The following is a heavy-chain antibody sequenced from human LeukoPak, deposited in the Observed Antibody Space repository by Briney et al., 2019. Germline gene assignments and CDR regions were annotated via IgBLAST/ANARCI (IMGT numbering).Heavy chain of an antibody. Sequence: GASVKVSCKASGYTFTSYDINWVRQATGQGLEWMGWMNPNSGNTGYAQKFQGRVTMTRNTSISTAYMEPSSLRSEDTAVYYCATHDYLLRRPLNPISSYGMDVWGQGTTVTVSS. CDR2: MNPNSGNT. J-gene: IGHJ6*02. CDR1: GYTFTSYD. V-gene: IGHV1-8*01. CDR3: ATHDYLLRRPLNPISSYGMDV. D-gene: IGHD4-11*01.